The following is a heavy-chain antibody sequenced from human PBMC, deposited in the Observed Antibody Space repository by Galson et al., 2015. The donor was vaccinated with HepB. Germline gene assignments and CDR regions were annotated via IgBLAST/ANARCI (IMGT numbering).Heavy chain of an antibody. D-gene: IGHD1-26*01. J-gene: IGHJ4*02. V-gene: IGHV3-74*03. CDR1: GFTFTNYW. Sequence: SLRLSCAASGFTFTNYWMHWVRQVPGKGLVWVSRIDNDGIATTYADSVRSRFTISRDNAKNTVYLQMNSLRVEDTAVYYCTIIKVGAGFDCWGKGTPVTVSS. CDR2: IDNDGIAT. CDR3: TIIKVGAGFDC.